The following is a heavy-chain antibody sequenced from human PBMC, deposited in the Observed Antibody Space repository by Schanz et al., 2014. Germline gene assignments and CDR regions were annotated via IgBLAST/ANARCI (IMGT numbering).Heavy chain of an antibody. J-gene: IGHJ4*02. CDR2: IKSDGSST. Sequence: EVQLLESGGGLVQPGGSLRLSCAASGFTFSTSAMSWVRQAPGKGLEWVSRIKSDGSSTSYADSVKGRFTISSDNSKSTLYLQMSSLRAEDTAVYYCAKSQGSSFDSWGQGTLVTVSS. CDR1: GFTFSTSA. CDR3: AKSQGSSFDS. D-gene: IGHD6-13*01. V-gene: IGHV3-23*01.